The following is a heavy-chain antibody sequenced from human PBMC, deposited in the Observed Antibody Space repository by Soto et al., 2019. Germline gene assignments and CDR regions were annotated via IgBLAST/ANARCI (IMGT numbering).Heavy chain of an antibody. J-gene: IGHJ5*02. CDR2: INPKSGAT. Sequence: ASVKVSCKAFGYTFTGYYMHWVRQAPGQGLEWMGWINPKSGATKYAQKFQGRVIMTRDTSMYTVYMEVMRLRSDDSAIYYSARDGLYDVDIPGWLHPWGQGTLVTVSS. CDR3: ARDGLYDVDIPGWLHP. CDR1: GYTFTGYY. D-gene: IGHD2-21*01. V-gene: IGHV1-2*02.